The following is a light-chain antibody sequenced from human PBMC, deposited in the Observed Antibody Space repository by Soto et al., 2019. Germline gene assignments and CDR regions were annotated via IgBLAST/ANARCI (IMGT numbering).Light chain of an antibody. CDR3: QQSYSTTIT. J-gene: IGKJ5*01. CDR2: ATS. CDR1: QSISNY. Sequence: IQMTVSPSSLSASVGDRVTITCRASQSISNYLNLYHQKPGKAPKLLIYATSSLQSWVPSRFSGSGSGTDFTLTISSLQPEDFATYYCQQSYSTTITFGQGTRLEI. V-gene: IGKV1-39*01.